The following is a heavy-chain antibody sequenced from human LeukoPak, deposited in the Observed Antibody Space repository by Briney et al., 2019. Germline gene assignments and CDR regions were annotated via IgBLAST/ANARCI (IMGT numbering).Heavy chain of an antibody. Sequence: GGSLRLSCAASGFTFSSYEMNWVRQAPGKGLEWVSVIYSGGSTYYADSVKGRFTISRDNSKNTLYLQMNSLRAEDTAVYYCARDLGYSGSAGSFDYWGQGTLVTVSS. J-gene: IGHJ4*02. CDR2: IYSGGST. CDR3: ARDLGYSGSAGSFDY. V-gene: IGHV3-66*02. CDR1: GFTFSSYE. D-gene: IGHD1-26*01.